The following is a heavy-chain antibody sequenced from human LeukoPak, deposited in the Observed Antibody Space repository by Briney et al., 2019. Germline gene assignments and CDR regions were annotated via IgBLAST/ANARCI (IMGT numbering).Heavy chain of an antibody. Sequence: GSLRLSCAASGFTFSNAWMSWVRQAPGKGLEWVGRIKSKTDGGTTDYAAPVKGRFTISRDDSKNTLYLQMNSLKTEDTAVYYCTTEPGGSYFDYYYYYMDVWGKGTTVTVSS. CDR1: GFTFSNAW. V-gene: IGHV3-15*01. CDR2: IKSKTDGGTT. D-gene: IGHD1-26*01. CDR3: TTEPGGSYFDYYYYYMDV. J-gene: IGHJ6*03.